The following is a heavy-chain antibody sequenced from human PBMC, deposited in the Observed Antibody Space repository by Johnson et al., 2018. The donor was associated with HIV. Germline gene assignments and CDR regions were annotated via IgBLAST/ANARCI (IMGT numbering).Heavy chain of an antibody. V-gene: IGHV3-11*04. J-gene: IGHJ3*02. Sequence: QVQLVESGGGLVKPGGSLRLSCAASGFTFSDYYMSWIRQTPGKGLEWVSYISSSGGTIYYADSVKGRFSISRDNAKNSLYLQMNSLRAEDTAVYYCASPGTVVTGLAFDIWGQGTMVTVSS. CDR1: GFTFSDYY. CDR3: ASPGTVVTGLAFDI. D-gene: IGHD4-23*01. CDR2: ISSSGGTI.